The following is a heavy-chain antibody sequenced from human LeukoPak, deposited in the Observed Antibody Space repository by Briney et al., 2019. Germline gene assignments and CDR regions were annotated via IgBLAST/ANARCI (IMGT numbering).Heavy chain of an antibody. CDR2: INPNSGGA. Sequence: SVKVSCKASGYTFTGYYMHRVRQAPGQGLEWMGWINPNSGGANYAQKFQGRVTMTRDTSISTAYMELSRLRSGDTAVYYCARDLPLITFGGVIVTDFDYWGQGTLVTVSS. J-gene: IGHJ4*02. CDR1: GYTFTGYY. V-gene: IGHV1-2*02. D-gene: IGHD3-16*02. CDR3: ARDLPLITFGGVIVTDFDY.